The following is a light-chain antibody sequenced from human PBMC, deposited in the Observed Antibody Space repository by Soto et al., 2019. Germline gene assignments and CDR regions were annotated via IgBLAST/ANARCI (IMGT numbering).Light chain of an antibody. V-gene: IGKV3-15*01. J-gene: IGKJ4*01. CDR1: QSVHSN. Sequence: ERVMTQSPATLSVSPGERATLSCRASQSVHSNLAWYQQKPGQAPRLLIYGASTRATGIPARFSGSGSGTEFTLTINNLQSEDFALYYGQQYNNWPVTFGGGTKVEIK. CDR3: QQYNNWPVT. CDR2: GAS.